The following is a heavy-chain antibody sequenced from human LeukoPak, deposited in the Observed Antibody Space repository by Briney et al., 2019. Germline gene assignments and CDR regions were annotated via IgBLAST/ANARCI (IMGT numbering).Heavy chain of an antibody. CDR2: IISSGSNI. V-gene: IGHV3-48*03. CDR1: GFTSSSYE. J-gene: IGHJ3*02. Sequence: GGSLRLSCAAYGFTSSSYEMNWVRQAAGKGVEWVSCIISSGSNIYYAASVKGRFTISRDNAKNSLYLQMNSLSAEDTAVYYCARGYESSGYYAFDIWGQGTMVTVPS. CDR3: ARGYESSGYYAFDI. D-gene: IGHD3-22*01.